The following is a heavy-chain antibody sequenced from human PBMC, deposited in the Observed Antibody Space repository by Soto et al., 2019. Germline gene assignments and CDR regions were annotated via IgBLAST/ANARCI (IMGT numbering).Heavy chain of an antibody. D-gene: IGHD4-17*01. CDR1: GASISSRGFY. J-gene: IGHJ4*02. V-gene: IGHV4-31*03. Sequence: QVQLQESGPGLVKPSQTLSLTCPVSGASISSRGFYWTWIRPLPGKGLEWIGYISYSGSTNYSPPLKSRLNISIDTSANNFSLKLTSVTAADTAVYYCARQSTVTGNYYFDSWGQGTLVTVAT. CDR2: ISYSGST. CDR3: ARQSTVTGNYYFDS.